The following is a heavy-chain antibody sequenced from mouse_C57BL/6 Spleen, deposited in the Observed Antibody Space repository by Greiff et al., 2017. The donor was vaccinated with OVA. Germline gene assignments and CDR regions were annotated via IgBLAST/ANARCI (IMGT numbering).Heavy chain of an antibody. CDR3: ASPLANWDGDYAMDY. CDR1: GYTFTSYW. J-gene: IGHJ4*01. Sequence: QVQLQQPGTELVKPGASVKLSCKASGYTFTSYWMHWVKQRPGQGLEWIGNINPSNGGTNYNEKFKSKATLTVDKSSSTAYMQLSSLTSEDSAVYYCASPLANWDGDYAMDYWGQGTSVTVSS. D-gene: IGHD4-1*01. CDR2: INPSNGGT. V-gene: IGHV1-53*01.